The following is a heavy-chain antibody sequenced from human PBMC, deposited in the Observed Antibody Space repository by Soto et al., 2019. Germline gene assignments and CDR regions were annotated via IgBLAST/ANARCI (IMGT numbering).Heavy chain of an antibody. CDR2: IVVGSGNT. CDR3: AADYTPARDYGSSGCLSDALGI. D-gene: IGHD3-22*01. V-gene: IGHV1-58*01. CDR1: GFTFTSSA. Sequence: SVKVSCKASGFTFTSSAVQWVRQARGQRLEWIGWIVVGSGNTNYAQKFQERVAITRDMSTSTAYMELSSMRSEDTAVHCCAADYTPARDYGSSGCLSDALGIWGQGTMVTISS. J-gene: IGHJ3*02.